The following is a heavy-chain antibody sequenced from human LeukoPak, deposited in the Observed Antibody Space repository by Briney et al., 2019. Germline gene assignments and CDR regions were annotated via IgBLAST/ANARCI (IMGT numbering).Heavy chain of an antibody. D-gene: IGHD1-26*01. J-gene: IGHJ4*02. CDR3: ARQKWELPDY. CDR1: GGSISSSSYY. V-gene: IGHV4-39*01. Sequence: SETLSLTCTVSGGSISSSSYYWGWIRQPPGKGLEWIGSIYYSGSTYYNPPLKSRVTISVDTSKNQFSLKLSSVTAADTAVYYCARQKWELPDYWGQGTLVTVSS. CDR2: IYYSGST.